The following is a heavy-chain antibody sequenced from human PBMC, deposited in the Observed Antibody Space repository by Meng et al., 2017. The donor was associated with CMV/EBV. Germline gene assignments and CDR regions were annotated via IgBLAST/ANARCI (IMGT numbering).Heavy chain of an antibody. CDR1: GGSISISCYY. V-gene: IGHV4-39*07. CDR3: ASIVGAQDY. Sequence: QLPLTAPVLVLVAPLWTLSLTRTVSGGSISISCYYWGWIRQTPGKGLEWIGSIYYSGSTYYNPSLKSRVTISVDTSKNQFSLKLSSVTAADTAVYYCASIVGAQDYWGQGTLVTVSS. D-gene: IGHD1-26*01. J-gene: IGHJ4*02. CDR2: IYYSGST.